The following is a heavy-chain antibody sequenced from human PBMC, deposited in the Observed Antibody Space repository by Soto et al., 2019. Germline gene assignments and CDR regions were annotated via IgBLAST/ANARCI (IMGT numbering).Heavy chain of an antibody. J-gene: IGHJ4*02. Sequence: GVLRLSCAASGFTFSSCAMTWVRRAPGKGLEWVSTISDTGGATYYADSVKGRFSISRDSSKNTLYLQMNSLRAEDTAVYYCAKLVVIRSPADSWGQGTLVTVSS. V-gene: IGHV3-23*01. D-gene: IGHD3-22*01. CDR3: AKLVVIRSPADS. CDR1: GFTFSSCA. CDR2: ISDTGGAT.